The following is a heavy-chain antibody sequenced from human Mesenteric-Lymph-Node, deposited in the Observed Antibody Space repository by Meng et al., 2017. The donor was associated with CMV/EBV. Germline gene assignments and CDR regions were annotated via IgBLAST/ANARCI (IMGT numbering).Heavy chain of an antibody. J-gene: IGHJ6*02. CDR2: IIPIFGLA. D-gene: IGHD2-2*01. CDR1: GGTFNTYA. V-gene: IGHV1-69*05. CDR3: ARQPLPGYCSSSSCTPDYYFYYGMDV. Sequence: SVKVSCKVSGGTFNTYAISWVRQAPGQGLEWMGGIIPIFGLANYAQKLQGRVTITTDESTSAAYMELRSLRAEDTAVYYCARQPLPGYCSSSSCTPDYYFYYGMDVWGQGTTVTVSS.